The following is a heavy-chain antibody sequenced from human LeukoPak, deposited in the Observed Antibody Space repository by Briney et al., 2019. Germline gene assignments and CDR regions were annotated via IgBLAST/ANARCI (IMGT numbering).Heavy chain of an antibody. D-gene: IGHD6-6*01. Sequence: EASVKVSCKASRGTFTSYAISWGRQAPGQGLEWMGRIIPILGVINYAQKFQARVTITADKSTSTANMELSSLRSEDTAVYSCAGPLKSIAARYFDLWGRGTLVTVSS. CDR2: IIPILGVI. CDR3: AGPLKSIAARYFDL. CDR1: RGTFTSYA. V-gene: IGHV1-69*04. J-gene: IGHJ2*01.